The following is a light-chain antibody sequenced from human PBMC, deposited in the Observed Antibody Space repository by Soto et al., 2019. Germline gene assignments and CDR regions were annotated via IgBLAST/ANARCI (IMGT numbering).Light chain of an antibody. CDR1: QNINNY. Sequence: IQMTQTPSSLSASVGDRVTITCQASQNINNYLNWYQQKPGRAPKLLIYDASNLEAGVPSRFRGSGSGTDFTFTISSLQPEDFATYFCQQSYTTPITFGQGTRPEI. J-gene: IGKJ5*01. CDR2: DAS. CDR3: QQSYTTPIT. V-gene: IGKV1-33*01.